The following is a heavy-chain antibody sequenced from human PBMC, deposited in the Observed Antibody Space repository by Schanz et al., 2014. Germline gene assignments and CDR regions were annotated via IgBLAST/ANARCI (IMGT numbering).Heavy chain of an antibody. J-gene: IGHJ4*02. CDR3: ARRNFYDKSAAFDY. D-gene: IGHD3-9*01. CDR2: ITNKPNNYNT. Sequence: EVQVVESGGGLVQPGGSLRLSCSASGFTFSDHWMSWVRQAPGKGLEWVGRITNKPNNYNTEYAASVKGRFTISRDESESSLYLQMDSLKTEDTAVYYCARRNFYDKSAAFDYWGQGSLXTVSS. CDR1: GFTFSDHW. V-gene: IGHV3-72*01.